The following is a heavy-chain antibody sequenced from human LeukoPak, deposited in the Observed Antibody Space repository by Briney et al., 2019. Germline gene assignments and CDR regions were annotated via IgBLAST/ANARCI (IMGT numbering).Heavy chain of an antibody. CDR1: GFTFSDYY. J-gene: IGHJ3*02. D-gene: IGHD2-2*01. CDR2: ISSSGSTI. Sequence: GGSLRLSCAASGFTFSDYYMSWIRQAPGKGLEWVSYISSSGSTIYYADSVKGRFTISRDNAKNSLYLQMNSLRAEDTAVYCCATGLGYCSSTSCYPWYAFDIWGQGTMVTVSS. V-gene: IGHV3-11*01. CDR3: ATGLGYCSSTSCYPWYAFDI.